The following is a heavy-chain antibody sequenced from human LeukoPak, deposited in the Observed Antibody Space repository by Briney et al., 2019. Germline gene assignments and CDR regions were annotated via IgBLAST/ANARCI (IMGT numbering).Heavy chain of an antibody. D-gene: IGHD2-15*01. V-gene: IGHV5-51*01. Sequence: GESLKISCKGSGYRFSSYWIGWVRQMPGKGLEWMGIIYPGDSETRYSPSFQGQVTISADKSISTAYLQWSSLKASDTAMYYCVRALGYCSSGSCYYYDYWGQGTLFTVSS. CDR3: VRALGYCSSGSCYYYDY. CDR2: IYPGDSET. J-gene: IGHJ4*02. CDR1: GYRFSSYW.